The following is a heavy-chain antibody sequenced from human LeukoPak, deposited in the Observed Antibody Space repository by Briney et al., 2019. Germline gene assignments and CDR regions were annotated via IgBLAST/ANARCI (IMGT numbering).Heavy chain of an antibody. CDR3: ARDIAVAGSDAFDI. J-gene: IGHJ3*02. D-gene: IGHD6-19*01. CDR2: IYHSGST. Sequence: SETLSLTCAVYGGPFNGYYWSWIRQPPGKGLEWIGSIYHSGSTYYNPSLKSRVTISVDTSKNQFSLKLSSVTAADTAVYYCARDIAVAGSDAFDIWGQGTMVTVSS. CDR1: GGPFNGYY. V-gene: IGHV4-34*01.